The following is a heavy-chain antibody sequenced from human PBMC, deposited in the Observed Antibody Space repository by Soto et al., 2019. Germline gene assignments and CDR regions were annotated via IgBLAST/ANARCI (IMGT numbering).Heavy chain of an antibody. J-gene: IGHJ4*02. V-gene: IGHV3-48*01. Sequence: EVQLVESGGGLVQPGGSLRLSCAASGFTFSSYRMNWVRQAPGKGLEWVSYISSSSSTIYYADSVKGRFTISRDNAKNSLYLQMNSLRAEDTAVYYCARGLGRCSTSCVYWGQGTLVTVSS. CDR3: ARGLGRCSTSCVY. CDR2: ISSSSSTI. D-gene: IGHD2-2*01. CDR1: GFTFSSYR.